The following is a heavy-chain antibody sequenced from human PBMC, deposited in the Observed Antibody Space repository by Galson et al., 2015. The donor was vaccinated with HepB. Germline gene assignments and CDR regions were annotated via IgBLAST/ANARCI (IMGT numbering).Heavy chain of an antibody. J-gene: IGHJ4*02. CDR1: GFTFSSYG. Sequence: SLRLSCAASGFTFSSYGMHWVRQAPGKGLEWVAVISYDGSNKYYADSVKGRFTISRDNSKNTLYLQMNSLRAENTAVYYCAKDLPSNPYGDYGEAFDYWGQGTLVTVSS. CDR2: ISYDGSNK. CDR3: AKDLPSNPYGDYGEAFDY. V-gene: IGHV3-30*18. D-gene: IGHD4-17*01.